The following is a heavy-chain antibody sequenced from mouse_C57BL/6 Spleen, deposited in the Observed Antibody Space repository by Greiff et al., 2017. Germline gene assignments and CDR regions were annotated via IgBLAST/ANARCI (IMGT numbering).Heavy chain of an antibody. D-gene: IGHD1-1*01. CDR2: NNPNNGGT. CDR3: AREGYYYGRAMDY. CDR1: GYTFTDYN. J-gene: IGHJ4*01. Sequence: VQLQQSGPELVKPGASVKIPCKASGYTFTDYNMDWVKQSHGKSLEWIGDNNPNNGGTIYNQKFKGKATLTVDKSSSTAYMELRSLTSEDTAVYYCAREGYYYGRAMDYWGQGTSVTVSS. V-gene: IGHV1-18*01.